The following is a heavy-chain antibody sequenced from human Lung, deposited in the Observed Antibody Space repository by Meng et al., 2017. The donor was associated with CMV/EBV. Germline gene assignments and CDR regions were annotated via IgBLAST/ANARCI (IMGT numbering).Heavy chain of an antibody. Sequence: GESLKISCVGSGYAFSDYWMSWVRRAPGKGLEWVATIKHDGNEKYHVDSAKGRFTISRDNAKNSLFLQMDSLRAEDTAMYYCANSGLSGRPRWGQGTLVTVSS. CDR1: GYAFSDYW. J-gene: IGHJ4*02. V-gene: IGHV3-7*01. D-gene: IGHD6-6*01. CDR3: ANSGLSGRPR. CDR2: IKHDGNEK.